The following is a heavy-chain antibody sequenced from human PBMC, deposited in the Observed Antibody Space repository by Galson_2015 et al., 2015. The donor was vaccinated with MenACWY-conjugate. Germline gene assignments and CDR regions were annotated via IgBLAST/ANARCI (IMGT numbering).Heavy chain of an antibody. CDR2: VKKDGSEK. CDR3: ARGTYGMDA. V-gene: IGHV3-7*03. CDR1: GFTFRNYW. J-gene: IGHJ6*02. Sequence: SLRLSCAASGFTFRNYWMTWVRQAPGKGLEWVASVKKDGSEKYYVDSVKGRFTISRDNAKNSLYLEMNSLRVEDTAVYSCARGTYGMDAWGQGTTVTASS.